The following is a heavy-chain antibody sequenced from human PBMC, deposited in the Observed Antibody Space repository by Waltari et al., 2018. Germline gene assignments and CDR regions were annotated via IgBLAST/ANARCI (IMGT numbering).Heavy chain of an antibody. CDR2: IRYDGSNK. V-gene: IGHV3-30*02. D-gene: IGHD6-19*01. CDR1: GFTFSSYG. Sequence: QVQLVESGGGVVQPGGSLRLSCAASGFTFSSYGMHWVRRAPGKGLEWVAFIRYDGSNKYYANSVKGRFTISRDNSKNTLYLQMNSLRAEDTAVYYCAKAPPWYSSGWYWFDPWGQGTLVTVSS. J-gene: IGHJ5*02. CDR3: AKAPPWYSSGWYWFDP.